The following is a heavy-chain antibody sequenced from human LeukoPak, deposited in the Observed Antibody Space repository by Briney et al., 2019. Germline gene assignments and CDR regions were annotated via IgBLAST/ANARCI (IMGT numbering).Heavy chain of an antibody. J-gene: IGHJ4*02. D-gene: IGHD3-9*01. CDR1: GFTFSNYA. CDR3: AKWGDYDVLTGYYVSDY. Sequence: GASLRLSSAASGFTFSNYAMSWVRQAPGKGLEWVSAITGGGSGIYYADSMKSRFTISRDNSKNTLYLQINGLRAEDTAVYYCAKWGDYDVLTGYYVSDYWGQGTLVTVSS. V-gene: IGHV3-23*01. CDR2: ITGGGSGI.